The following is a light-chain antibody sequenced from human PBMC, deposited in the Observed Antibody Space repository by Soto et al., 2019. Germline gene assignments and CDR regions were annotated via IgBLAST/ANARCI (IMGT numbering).Light chain of an antibody. CDR3: QQANSFPFT. CDR2: GAS. J-gene: IGKJ4*01. CDR1: QGISSW. V-gene: IGKV1D-12*01. Sequence: DIQMTQSPSSVSASVGDRVTITCRASQGISSWLAWHQQKPGKAPKVLIYGASSLQSGVPSRFSGSGSGTDFTLTISSLPPEDFATYYCQQANSFPFTFGGGTKVEIK.